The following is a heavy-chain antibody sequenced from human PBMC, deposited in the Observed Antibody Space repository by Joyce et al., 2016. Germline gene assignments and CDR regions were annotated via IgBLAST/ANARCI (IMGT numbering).Heavy chain of an antibody. Sequence: QVQLQESGPGLVKPSETLSLTCTVSGASVSSSPYYWSWVRQPPGKGLEWIGHFFYRGSTNYNPSLKSRFTISRDTSTNQFSLKLYSVTAADTAVYYCATLLEGAGGRGGWGQGTLVTVSS. CDR3: ATLLEGAGGRGG. CDR1: GASVSSSPYY. J-gene: IGHJ1*01. CDR2: FFYRGST. D-gene: IGHD1-1*01. V-gene: IGHV4-61*01.